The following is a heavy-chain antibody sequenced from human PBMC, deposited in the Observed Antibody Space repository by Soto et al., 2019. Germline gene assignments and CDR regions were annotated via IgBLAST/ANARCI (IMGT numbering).Heavy chain of an antibody. CDR1: GFTFSSYS. D-gene: IGHD5-12*01. Sequence: GGSLRLSCAASGFTFSSYSMNWVRQAPGKGLEWVSCISSGSNYIYYADSVKGRFTISRDNAKNSLYLQMNSLRAEDTAVYYCARAVDIVATESDYWGQGTLVTVSS. CDR3: ARAVDIVATESDY. V-gene: IGHV3-21*01. J-gene: IGHJ4*02. CDR2: ISSGSNYI.